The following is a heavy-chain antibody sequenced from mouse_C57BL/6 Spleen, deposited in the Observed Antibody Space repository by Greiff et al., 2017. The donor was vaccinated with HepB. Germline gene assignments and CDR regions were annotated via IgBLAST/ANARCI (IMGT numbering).Heavy chain of an antibody. CDR1: GYTFTSYW. CDR3: ERSDYGSSPYYAMDY. CDR2: IYPSDSET. D-gene: IGHD1-1*01. J-gene: IGHJ4*01. V-gene: IGHV1-61*01. Sequence: VQLQQSGAELVRPGSSVKLSCKASGYTFTSYWMDWVKQRPGQGLEWIGNIYPSDSETHYNQKFKDKATLTVDKSSSTAYMQLSSLTSEDSAVYYCERSDYGSSPYYAMDYWGQGTSVTVSS.